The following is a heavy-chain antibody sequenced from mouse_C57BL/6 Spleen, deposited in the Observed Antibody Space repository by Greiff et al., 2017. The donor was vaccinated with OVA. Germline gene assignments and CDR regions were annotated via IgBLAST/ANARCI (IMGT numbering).Heavy chain of an antibody. CDR2: IYPGSGNT. J-gene: IGHJ3*01. CDR1: GYTFTDYY. Sequence: VQLVESGAELVMPGASVKLSCKASGYTFTDYYINWVKQRPGQGLEWIARIYPGSGNTYYNEKFKGKATLTAEKSSSTAYMQLSSLTSEDSAVYFCAREDGSSFAYWGQGTLVTVSA. D-gene: IGHD1-1*01. V-gene: IGHV1-76*01. CDR3: AREDGSSFAY.